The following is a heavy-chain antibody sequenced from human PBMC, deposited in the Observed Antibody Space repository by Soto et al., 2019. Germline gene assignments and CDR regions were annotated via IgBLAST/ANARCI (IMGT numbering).Heavy chain of an antibody. D-gene: IGHD3-3*01. CDR1: GGSISSSSYY. CDR3: ARHEFPYDFWSGYPPYYYYYYGMDV. J-gene: IGHJ6*02. Sequence: SETLSLTCTVSGGSISSSSYYWGWIRQPPGKGLEWIGSIYYSGSTYYNPSLKSRVTISVDTSKNQFCLKLSSVTAADTAVYYCARHEFPYDFWSGYPPYYYYYYGMDVWGQGTTVTVSS. CDR2: IYYSGST. V-gene: IGHV4-39*01.